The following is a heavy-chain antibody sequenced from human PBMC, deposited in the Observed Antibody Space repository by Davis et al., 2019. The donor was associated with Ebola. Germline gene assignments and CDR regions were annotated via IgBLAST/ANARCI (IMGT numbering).Heavy chain of an antibody. CDR1: GGSISSYY. Sequence: SETLSLTCTVSGGSISSYYWSWIRQPPGKGLEWIGYIYYSGSTNYNPSLKSRVTISVDTSKNQFSLRLSSVTAADTAVYYCAREPTEYSSSSAFDIWGQGTMVTVSS. CDR2: IYYSGST. CDR3: AREPTEYSSSSAFDI. V-gene: IGHV4-59*12. J-gene: IGHJ3*02. D-gene: IGHD6-6*01.